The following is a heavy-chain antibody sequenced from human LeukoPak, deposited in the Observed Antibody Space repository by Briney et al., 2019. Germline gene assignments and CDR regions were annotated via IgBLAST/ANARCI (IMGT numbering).Heavy chain of an antibody. V-gene: IGHV3-7*01. CDR3: ASVGPLGYCSSTSCYDY. Sequence: PGGSLRLSCAASGFTFNRYWMTWVRQAPGKGLEWVANIKQDGSEKYYVDSVKGRFTISRDNAKNSLYLQMNSLRAEDTAIYYRASVGPLGYCSSTSCYDYWGQGTLVTVSS. CDR1: GFTFNRYW. CDR2: IKQDGSEK. J-gene: IGHJ4*02. D-gene: IGHD2-2*01.